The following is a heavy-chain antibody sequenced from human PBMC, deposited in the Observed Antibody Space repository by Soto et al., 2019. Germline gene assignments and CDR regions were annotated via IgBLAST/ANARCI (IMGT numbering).Heavy chain of an antibody. D-gene: IGHD6-19*01. CDR3: ARGREAIAVAGGEDY. J-gene: IGHJ4*02. Sequence: QVQLVQSGAEVKKPGASVKVSCKASGYTFTSYYMHWVRQAPGQGLEWMGIINPSGGSTSYAQKCQGRVTMTRDTSTSTVYMELSSLRSEDTAVYYCARGREAIAVAGGEDYWGQGTLVTVSS. V-gene: IGHV1-46*03. CDR1: GYTFTSYY. CDR2: INPSGGST.